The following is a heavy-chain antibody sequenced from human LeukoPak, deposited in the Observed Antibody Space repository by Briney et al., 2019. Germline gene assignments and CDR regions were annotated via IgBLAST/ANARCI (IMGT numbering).Heavy chain of an antibody. V-gene: IGHV4-59*08. D-gene: IGHD5-18*01. Sequence: SETLSLTCTVSGGSISSYYWSWIRQPPGQGLEWIGYIYYSGSTNYNPSLKSRVTISVDTSKNQFSLKLSSVTAADTAVYYCARGVDTAMVTAFDIWGQGTMVTVSS. J-gene: IGHJ3*02. CDR1: GGSISSYY. CDR3: ARGVDTAMVTAFDI. CDR2: IYYSGST.